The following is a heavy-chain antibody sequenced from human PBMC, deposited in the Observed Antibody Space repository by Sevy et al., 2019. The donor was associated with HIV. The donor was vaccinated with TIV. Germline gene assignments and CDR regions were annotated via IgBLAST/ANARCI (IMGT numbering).Heavy chain of an antibody. D-gene: IGHD3-22*01. CDR2: IYGSGGTT. CDR3: AGARYDGSGSFDAFDI. V-gene: IGHV3-23*01. CDR1: GFTFITYA. J-gene: IGHJ3*02. Sequence: GGSLRLSCKPSGFTFITYAMNWVRQAPGKGLEWVSTIYGSGGTTYYADYVKGRFTISRDNSKNTLYPQMDSLRTEDTAIYYCAGARYDGSGSFDAFDIWGQGTMVTVSS.